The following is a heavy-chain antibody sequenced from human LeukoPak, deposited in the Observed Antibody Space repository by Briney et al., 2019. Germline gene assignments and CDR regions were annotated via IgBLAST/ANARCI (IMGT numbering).Heavy chain of an antibody. J-gene: IGHJ3*02. CDR3: ARDLEADAFGI. CDR2: IIPILGVA. CDR1: GGTFSSYA. V-gene: IGHV1-69*04. Sequence: SVKVSCKASGGTFSSYAISWVRQAPGQGLEWMGRIIPILGVANYAQKFQGRVTITADKSTSTAYMELSSLRSKDTAVYYCARDLEADAFGIWGQGTMVTVSS.